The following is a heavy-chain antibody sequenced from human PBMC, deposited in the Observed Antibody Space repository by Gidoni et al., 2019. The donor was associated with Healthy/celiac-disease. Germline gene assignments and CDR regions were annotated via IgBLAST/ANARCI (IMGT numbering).Heavy chain of an antibody. D-gene: IGHD3-10*01. CDR1: GGSFSGYY. CDR3: ARGLGFYGSGSYYY. V-gene: IGHV4-34*01. CDR2: INHSGST. Sequence: QVQLQQWGAGLLKPSETLSLTCAVYGGSFSGYYWSWIRQPPGKGLEWIGEINHSGSTNYNPSLKSRVTISVDTSKNQFSLKLSSVTAADTAVYYCARGLGFYGSGSYYYWGQGTLVTVSS. J-gene: IGHJ4*02.